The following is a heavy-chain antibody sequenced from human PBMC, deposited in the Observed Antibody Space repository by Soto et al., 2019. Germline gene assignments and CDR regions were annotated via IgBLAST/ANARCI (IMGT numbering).Heavy chain of an antibody. Sequence: PGGSLRLSCAASGFSFSSYAMSWVRQAPGKGLEWVSAISGSGGSTYYADSVKGRFTISRDNSKNTLYLQMNSLRAEDTAVYYCAKDLDGSGSYSPRGPWFDPWGQGTLVTVSS. D-gene: IGHD3-10*01. J-gene: IGHJ5*02. CDR2: ISGSGGST. V-gene: IGHV3-23*01. CDR3: AKDLDGSGSYSPRGPWFDP. CDR1: GFSFSSYA.